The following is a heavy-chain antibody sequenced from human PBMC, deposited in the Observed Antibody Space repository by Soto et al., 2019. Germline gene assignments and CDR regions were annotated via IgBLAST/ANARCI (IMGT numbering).Heavy chain of an antibody. CDR2: MNPNSGNT. D-gene: IGHD6-6*01. CDR1: GYTFTSYD. V-gene: IGHV1-8*01. J-gene: IGHJ4*02. Sequence: XSVKVSFNASGYTFTSYDINLVRHSTGQGLEWMGWMNPNSGNTGYAQKFQGRVTMTRNTSISTAYMELSSLRSEYTAVYYCARGAAARPLLGEYWGQGTLVTVSS. CDR3: ARGAAARPLLGEY.